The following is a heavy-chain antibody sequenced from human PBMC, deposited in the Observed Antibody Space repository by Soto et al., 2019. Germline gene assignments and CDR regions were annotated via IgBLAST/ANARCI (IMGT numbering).Heavy chain of an antibody. J-gene: IGHJ4*02. CDR3: ARGRYGEY. CDR2: ISAHNGNT. D-gene: IGHD3-10*01. Sequence: QAHLVQSGPEVKKPGASVKVSCKGSEYIFTSYGIAWVRQAPGQGLEWMGWISAHNGNTEYAQKFQGRVTVTRDTSTSTAYLELRSLRSDDTALYYCARGRYGEYWGQGALVTVSS. V-gene: IGHV1-18*01. CDR1: EYIFTSYG.